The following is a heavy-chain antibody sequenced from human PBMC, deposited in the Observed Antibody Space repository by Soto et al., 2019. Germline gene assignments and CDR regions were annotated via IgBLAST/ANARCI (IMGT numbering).Heavy chain of an antibody. CDR2: IYSSENT. Sequence: QLQVQESGPGLVKPSETLSLTCTVSGGSVSSSSYSWGWIRQSPGKGLEWIGTIYSSENTYYNPSLLSRVTISVDTSQNDISLMLSSVAAADTAVYYCARLNGYCISTNCHGYYGMDVWGQGTTVTVSS. CDR3: ARLNGYCISTNCHGYYGMDV. J-gene: IGHJ6*02. V-gene: IGHV4-39*02. D-gene: IGHD2-2*03. CDR1: GGSVSSSSYS.